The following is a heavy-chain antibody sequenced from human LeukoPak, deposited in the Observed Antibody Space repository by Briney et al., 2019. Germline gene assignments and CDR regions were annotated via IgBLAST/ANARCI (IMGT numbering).Heavy chain of an antibody. CDR2: IYYSGST. CDR1: GGSISSYY. J-gene: IGHJ5*02. D-gene: IGHD1-26*01. Sequence: SETLSLTCTVSGGSISSYYWSWIRQPPGKGLEWIGYIYYSGSTNYNPSLKSRVTISVDTSKNQFSLKLSSVTAADTAVYYCARGVPRSYSGRYTFDPWGQGTLVTVSS. V-gene: IGHV4-59*01. CDR3: ARGVPRSYSGRYTFDP.